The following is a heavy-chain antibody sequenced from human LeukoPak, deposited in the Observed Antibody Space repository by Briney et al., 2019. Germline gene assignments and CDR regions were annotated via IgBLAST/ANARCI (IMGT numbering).Heavy chain of an antibody. J-gene: IGHJ4*02. CDR3: AKARGVVTASPTDY. Sequence: PGGSLRLSCAASGLTFSSYGMHWVRQAPGKGLEWVAVISYDGSNKYYADSVKGRFTISRDNSKNTLYLQMNSLRAEDTAVYYCAKARGVVTASPTDYWGQGTLVTVSS. D-gene: IGHD2-21*02. CDR2: ISYDGSNK. V-gene: IGHV3-30*18. CDR1: GLTFSSYG.